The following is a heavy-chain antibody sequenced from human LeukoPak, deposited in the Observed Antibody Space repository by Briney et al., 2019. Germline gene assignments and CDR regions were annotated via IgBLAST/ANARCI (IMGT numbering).Heavy chain of an antibody. CDR1: GYSFTSYW. D-gene: IGHD1-26*01. J-gene: IGHJ6*03. V-gene: IGHV5-51*01. CDR2: IYPGDSDT. CDR3: ARHRVVGATSYYYYMDV. Sequence: GESLKISCKGSGYSFTSYWIGWVRQMPGKGLEWMGIIYPGDSDTRYSPSFQGQVTISADKSISTAYLQWSSLKASDTAMYHCARHRVVGATSYYYYMDVWGKGTTVTVSS.